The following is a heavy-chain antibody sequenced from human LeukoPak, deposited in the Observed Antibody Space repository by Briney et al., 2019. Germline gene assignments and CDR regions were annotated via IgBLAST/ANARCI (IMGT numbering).Heavy chain of an antibody. CDR3: AKKHGDYGDFDY. J-gene: IGHJ4*02. CDR2: IYSGGSA. CDR1: GFTVSSIY. V-gene: IGHV3-53*01. D-gene: IGHD4-17*01. Sequence: PGGSLRLSCAASGFTVSSIYMSWVRQAPGKGLEWVSLIYSGGSAYYADSVKGRFTISRDNSKNTLDLQMNSLRAEDTAVYYCAKKHGDYGDFDYWGQGTLVTVSS.